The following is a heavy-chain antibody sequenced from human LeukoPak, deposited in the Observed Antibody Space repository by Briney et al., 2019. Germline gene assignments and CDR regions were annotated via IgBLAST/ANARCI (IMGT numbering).Heavy chain of an antibody. D-gene: IGHD3-22*01. Sequence: PGGSLRLSCAASGFTFSSYGMHWVRQAPGKGLEWVAVIWYDGSNKYYADSVKGRFTISRDNSKNTLYLQMNSLRAEDTAVYYCARGFDYYDTLPATNTEKLDIWGQGTMVTVSS. CDR1: GFTFSSYG. V-gene: IGHV3-33*08. CDR3: ARGFDYYDTLPATNTEKLDI. J-gene: IGHJ3*02. CDR2: IWYDGSNK.